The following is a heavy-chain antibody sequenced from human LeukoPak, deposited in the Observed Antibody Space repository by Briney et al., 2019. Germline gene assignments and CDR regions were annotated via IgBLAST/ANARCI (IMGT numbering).Heavy chain of an antibody. Sequence: GASVKVSCKAPGYTFTSYGISWVRQAPGQGLEWMGWISAYNGNTNYAQKLQGRVTMTTDTSTSTAYMELRSLRSDDTAVYYCARDPGAAAGAKTEPEYFQHWGQGTLVTVSS. J-gene: IGHJ1*01. CDR2: ISAYNGNT. CDR1: GYTFTSYG. D-gene: IGHD6-13*01. CDR3: ARDPGAAAGAKTEPEYFQH. V-gene: IGHV1-18*01.